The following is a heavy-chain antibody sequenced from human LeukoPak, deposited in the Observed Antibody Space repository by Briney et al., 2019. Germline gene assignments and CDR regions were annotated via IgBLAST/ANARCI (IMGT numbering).Heavy chain of an antibody. Sequence: SVKVSCKASGGTFSSYAISWVRQAPGQGLEWMGRIIPIFGTANYAQKFQGRVTITTDESTSTAYMELSSLRSEDTAVYYCARDDCLSSIWCKGPDYWGQGTLVTVSS. J-gene: IGHJ4*02. V-gene: IGHV1-69*05. CDR3: ARDDCLSSIWCKGPDY. D-gene: IGHD6-13*01. CDR1: GGTFSSYA. CDR2: IIPIFGTA.